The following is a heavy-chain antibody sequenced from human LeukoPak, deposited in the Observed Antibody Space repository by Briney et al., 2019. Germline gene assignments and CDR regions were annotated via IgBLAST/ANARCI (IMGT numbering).Heavy chain of an antibody. CDR3: AKLREWELPDLFDY. V-gene: IGHV3-23*01. CDR1: GFTFSSDA. J-gene: IGHJ4*02. Sequence: GGSLRLSCAASGFTFSSDAMSWVRQAPGKGLEWVSGISGSGGSRFYTDSVKGRFTISRDNSKNTLYLQMNSLRAEDTAVYYCAKLREWELPDLFDYWGQGTLVTVSS. CDR2: ISGSGGSR. D-gene: IGHD1-26*01.